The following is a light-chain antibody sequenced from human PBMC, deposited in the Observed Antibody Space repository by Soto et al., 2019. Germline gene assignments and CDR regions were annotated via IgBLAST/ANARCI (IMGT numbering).Light chain of an antibody. CDR1: GSDIGAYNF. CDR2: GVT. J-gene: IGLJ3*02. Sequence: QSALAQPPSASGSRGQSVTISCTGSGSDIGAYNFVSWYQQHPGKAPKLMIFGVTERPSGVPDRFSGSKSGNTASLTVSGLQADDEAIYYCFSYAGRNVWVFGGGTKVTVL. V-gene: IGLV2-8*01. CDR3: FSYAGRNVWV.